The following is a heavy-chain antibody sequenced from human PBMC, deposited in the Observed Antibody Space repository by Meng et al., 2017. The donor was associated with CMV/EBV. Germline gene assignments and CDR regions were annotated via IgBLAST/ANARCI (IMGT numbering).Heavy chain of an antibody. CDR3: ARKSTWLTRGDAFDI. D-gene: IGHD5-24*01. CDR2: INPNSGGT. CDR1: GYTFTCYY. J-gene: IGHJ3*02. V-gene: IGHV1-2*02. Sequence: ASVTVSCNASGYTFTCYYMRWARQAPGQGLEWMGWINPNSGGTNDAQKFQGRVTMTRDTSISTAYMELSRLRSDDPAVYYCARKSTWLTRGDAFDIWGQGTMVTVSS.